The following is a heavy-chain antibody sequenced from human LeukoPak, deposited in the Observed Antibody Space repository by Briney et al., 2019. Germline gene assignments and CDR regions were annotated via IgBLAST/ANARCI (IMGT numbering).Heavy chain of an antibody. CDR3: AREFGDPNYFDY. D-gene: IGHD3-10*01. J-gene: IGHJ4*02. CDR2: IIPIVHIA. CDR1: GGTFSSYA. V-gene: IGHV1-69*04. Sequence: SVKVSCKASGGTFSSYAVNWVRQAPGQGLEWMGRIIPIVHIANYAQKFQGRVTITADKSTTTAYMELSSLRSEDTAMYYCAREFGDPNYFDYWGQGTLVTVSS.